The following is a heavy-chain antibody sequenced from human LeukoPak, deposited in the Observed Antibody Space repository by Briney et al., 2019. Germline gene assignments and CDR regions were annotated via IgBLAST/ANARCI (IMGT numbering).Heavy chain of an antibody. Sequence: ASVKVSCKASGYTFTSYAMNWVRQAPGQGLEWMGWINTNTGNPTYAQGFTGRFVFSLDTSVSTAYLQISSLKAEDTAVYYCARERHDSSGYYHGGRGAYYGMDVWGQGTTVTVSS. J-gene: IGHJ6*02. D-gene: IGHD3-22*01. CDR1: GYTFTSYA. CDR2: INTNTGNP. V-gene: IGHV7-4-1*02. CDR3: ARERHDSSGYYHGGRGAYYGMDV.